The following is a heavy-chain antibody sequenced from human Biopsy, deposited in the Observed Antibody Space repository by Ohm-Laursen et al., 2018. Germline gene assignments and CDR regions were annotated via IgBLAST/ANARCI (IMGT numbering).Heavy chain of an antibody. V-gene: IGHV4-59*01. J-gene: IGHJ2*01. D-gene: IGHD3-22*01. CDR3: ARDRGYYSDRTVPGYFDL. CDR1: GGSISSSY. CDR2: ISYSGST. Sequence: SDTLSLTCSVSGGSISSSYWSWIRQPPGKGLEWIGYISYSGSTSYNPSLKSRVTISADTSKNHFSLRLRSVTPADTAIYYCARDRGYYSDRTVPGYFDLWGRGTLVTVSS.